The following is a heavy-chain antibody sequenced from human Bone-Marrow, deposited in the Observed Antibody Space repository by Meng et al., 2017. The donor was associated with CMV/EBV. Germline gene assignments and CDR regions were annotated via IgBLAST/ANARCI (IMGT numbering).Heavy chain of an antibody. J-gene: IGHJ4*02. V-gene: IGHV3-23*01. CDR2: IRGSDGTA. CDR3: AKGAIFGVTAPDY. D-gene: IGHD3-3*01. Sequence: GGSLRLSCAASGFIFSAYTMSWVRQAPGKGLEWVSRIRGSDGTASYADSVKGRFTISRDISQNTLYLQMNSLRAEDTAVYYCAKGAIFGVTAPDYWGQGTLVTVYS. CDR1: GFIFSAYT.